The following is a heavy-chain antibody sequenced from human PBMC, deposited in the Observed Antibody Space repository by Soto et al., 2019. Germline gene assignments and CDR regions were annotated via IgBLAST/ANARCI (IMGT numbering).Heavy chain of an antibody. J-gene: IGHJ4*02. Sequence: QVQLVQSGAEVKKPGASVKVSCKASGYTFTSYGISWVRQAPGQGLEWMGWISAYHGNTNYAQKLQGRVTMTPDTSTSTSYVELGSLRSDGTAVYYCAREGGSDSSSWYNWGQGTLVTVSS. CDR3: AREGGSDSSSWYN. V-gene: IGHV1-18*01. CDR1: GYTFTSYG. CDR2: ISAYHGNT. D-gene: IGHD6-13*01.